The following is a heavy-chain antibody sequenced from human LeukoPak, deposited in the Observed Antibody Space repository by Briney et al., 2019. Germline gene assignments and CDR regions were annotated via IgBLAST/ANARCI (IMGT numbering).Heavy chain of an antibody. Sequence: SETLSLTCTVSGGSVSSGSYYWSWIRQPPGKGLEWTGNIYYSGSTNYNPSLKSRVTISVDTSKNQFSLKLSSVTAADTAVYYCARIRYCSSTSCYAGKYFDYWGQGTLVTVSS. J-gene: IGHJ4*02. CDR1: GGSVSSGSYY. D-gene: IGHD2-2*01. V-gene: IGHV4-61*01. CDR3: ARIRYCSSTSCYAGKYFDY. CDR2: IYYSGST.